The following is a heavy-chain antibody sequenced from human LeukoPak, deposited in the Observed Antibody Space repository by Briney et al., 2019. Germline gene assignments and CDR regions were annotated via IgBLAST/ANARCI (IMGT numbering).Heavy chain of an antibody. Sequence: GGSLRLSCAASGFTFSSYSMNWVRQAPGKGLEWVSSISSSSSYIYYADSVKGRFTISRDNAKNSLYLQMNSLRAEDTAVYYCAKDCGDGGNSRGYFDYWGQGTLVTVSS. D-gene: IGHD4-23*01. CDR1: GFTFSSYS. CDR2: ISSSSSYI. J-gene: IGHJ4*02. CDR3: AKDCGDGGNSRGYFDY. V-gene: IGHV3-21*04.